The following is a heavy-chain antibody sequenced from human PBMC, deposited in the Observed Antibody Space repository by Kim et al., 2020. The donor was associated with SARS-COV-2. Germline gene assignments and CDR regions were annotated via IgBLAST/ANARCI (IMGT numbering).Heavy chain of an antibody. J-gene: IGHJ5*02. V-gene: IGHV4-39*01. Sequence: GSTYCNPALKSRVTISVDTSKNQFSLKVSSVTAADTAVYYCARLRGAITPWGQGTLVTVSS. CDR2: GST. CDR3: ARLRGAITP. D-gene: IGHD1-26*01.